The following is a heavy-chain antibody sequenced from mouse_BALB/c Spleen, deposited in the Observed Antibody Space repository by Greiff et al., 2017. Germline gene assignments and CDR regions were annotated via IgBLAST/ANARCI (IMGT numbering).Heavy chain of an antibody. CDR2: INPSNGRT. V-gene: IGHV1S81*02. CDR1: GYTFTSYW. CDR3: ARGSYEMDY. J-gene: IGHJ4*01. Sequence: VQLQQPGAELVKPGASVKLSCKASGYTFTSYWMHWVKQRPGQGLEWIGEINPSNGRTNYNEKFKSKATLTVDKSSSTAYMQLSSLTSEDSAVYYCARGSYEMDYWGQGTSVTVSS. D-gene: IGHD1-1*01.